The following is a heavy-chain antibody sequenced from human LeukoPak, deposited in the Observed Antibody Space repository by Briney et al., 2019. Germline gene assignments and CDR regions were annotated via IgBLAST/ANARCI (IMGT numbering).Heavy chain of an antibody. J-gene: IGHJ3*02. D-gene: IGHD2-15*01. CDR2: ISYDGSNR. CDR3: AREGAIVVVAAASVGAFNI. V-gene: IGHV3-30-3*01. Sequence: GGSLRLSCVASGFTFSTYSIHWVRQAPGKGLEWVSSISYDGSNRYYADSVKGRFTISRDNSKNTLYLQMDSLRIEDTAVYHCAREGAIVVVAAASVGAFNIWGQGTLVTVSS. CDR1: GFTFSTYS.